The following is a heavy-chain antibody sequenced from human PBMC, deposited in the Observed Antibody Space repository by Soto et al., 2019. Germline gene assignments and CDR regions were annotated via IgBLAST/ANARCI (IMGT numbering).Heavy chain of an antibody. CDR2: SRNRANSYTT. Sequence: GGSLRLSCAASGFTFSGYYMDWVRQAPGKGLEWVGRSRNRANSYTTEYAASVGGRFTISRDESKNSLFLQMNSLKTEDTAVYYCARVKSLNRNYENFDYWGQGTLVTVSS. J-gene: IGHJ4*02. V-gene: IGHV3-72*01. CDR1: GFTFSGYY. CDR3: ARVKSLNRNYENFDY. D-gene: IGHD1-7*01.